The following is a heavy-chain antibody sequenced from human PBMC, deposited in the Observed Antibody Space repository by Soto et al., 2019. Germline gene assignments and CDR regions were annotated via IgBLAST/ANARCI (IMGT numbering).Heavy chain of an antibody. J-gene: IGHJ4*02. Sequence: QVQLVQSGAEVKKPVSSVKVSCKASGGTFSSYAISWVRQAPGQGLEWMGGIIPIFGTANYAQKFQGRVTITADESTSTAYMELSSLRSEDTAVYYCAIFPYGSGSAPPGFSYWGQGTLVTVSS. CDR1: GGTFSSYA. D-gene: IGHD3-10*01. CDR3: AIFPYGSGSAPPGFSY. CDR2: IIPIFGTA. V-gene: IGHV1-69*01.